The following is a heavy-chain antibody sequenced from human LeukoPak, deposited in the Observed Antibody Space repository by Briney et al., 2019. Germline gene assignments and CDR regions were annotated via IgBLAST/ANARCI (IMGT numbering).Heavy chain of an antibody. Sequence: SSVTVSCKASGYTFTGYYIHWLRQAPGQALEWMGWINPNSGGTSYAQKFQGRVTMTRDTSISTVYMELNRLRSDDTAVFYCARGSGGPPQVLDYWGQGTVVTVSS. J-gene: IGHJ4*02. CDR3: ARGSGGPPQVLDY. D-gene: IGHD3-3*01. CDR1: GYTFTGYY. V-gene: IGHV1-2*02. CDR2: INPNSGGT.